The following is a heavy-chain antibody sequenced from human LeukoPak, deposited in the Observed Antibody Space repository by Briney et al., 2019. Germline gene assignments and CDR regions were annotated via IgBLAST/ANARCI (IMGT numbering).Heavy chain of an antibody. J-gene: IGHJ6*02. CDR2: ISGSGSTE. CDR1: GFTFSSYE. V-gene: IGHV3-48*03. CDR3: ARGGRGYGMDV. Sequence: PGGSLRLSCAASGFTFSSYEISWVRQAPGKGLVWVSSISGSGSTENYADSVTGRFTISRDNAKDSLFLQMNSLRGEDTAVYYCARGGRGYGMDVWGQGTTVTVSS.